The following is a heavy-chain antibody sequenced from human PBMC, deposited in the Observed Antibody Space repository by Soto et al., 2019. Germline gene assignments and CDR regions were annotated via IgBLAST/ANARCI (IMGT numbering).Heavy chain of an antibody. V-gene: IGHV2-5*02. J-gene: IGHJ4*02. CDR3: AHIVVAGLGYYFDY. Sequence: SGPTLVNPTQTLTLTCTFSGFSLSSTRMAVGWIRQPPGKALEWLALIYWDDDRRYSPFLKSRLTITKDTSKNQVVLTMSNMDPVDTARYYCAHIVVAGLGYYFDYWGQGTLVTVSS. CDR2: IYWDDDR. CDR1: GFSLSSTRMA. D-gene: IGHD6-19*01.